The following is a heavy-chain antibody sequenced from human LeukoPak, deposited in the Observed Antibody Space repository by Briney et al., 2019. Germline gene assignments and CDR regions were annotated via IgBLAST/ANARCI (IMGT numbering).Heavy chain of an antibody. CDR3: AKDRNAWPTNFDS. Sequence: GGSLRLSCAASGFTFSTYAVNWVRQAPGNWLQSLSAISSSGGTTYYAGSVKGRFSISRDNSKNTLYLRMNSLRAEDTAIYYCAKDRNAWPTNFDSWGQGTLVTVSA. CDR1: GFTFSTYA. J-gene: IGHJ4*02. V-gene: IGHV3-23*01. D-gene: IGHD5-24*01. CDR2: ISSSGGTT.